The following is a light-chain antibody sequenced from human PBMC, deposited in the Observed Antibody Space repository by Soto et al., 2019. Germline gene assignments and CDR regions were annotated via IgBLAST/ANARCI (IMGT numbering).Light chain of an antibody. J-gene: IGLJ1*01. Sequence: QSALTQPASVSGSPGQSVTISCTGTSSDVGGYDYVSWYQHHPGKAPKLVIYDVTYRPSGVSDRFSGSKSANTASLTISGLQAEDEGDYYCSSYATTNRRVFGTGTKVTVL. V-gene: IGLV2-14*01. CDR3: SSYATTNRRV. CDR1: SSDVGGYDY. CDR2: DVT.